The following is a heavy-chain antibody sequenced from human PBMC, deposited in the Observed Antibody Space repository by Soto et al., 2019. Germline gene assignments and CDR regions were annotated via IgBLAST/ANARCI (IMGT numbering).Heavy chain of an antibody. Sequence: SETLSLTCTVSGGSISSYYWSWIRQTPGKGLEWIGYIYYSGITNYNPSLKSRVTISGDTSKNQFSLKLSSVTAADTAVYYCARYKSNYYYGMDVWGQGTTVTVSS. D-gene: IGHD1-20*01. CDR3: ARYKSNYYYGMDV. CDR1: GGSISSYY. J-gene: IGHJ6*02. V-gene: IGHV4-59*01. CDR2: IYYSGIT.